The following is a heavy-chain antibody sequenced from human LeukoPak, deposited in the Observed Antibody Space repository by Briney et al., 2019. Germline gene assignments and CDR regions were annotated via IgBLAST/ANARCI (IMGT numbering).Heavy chain of an antibody. V-gene: IGHV1-3*04. CDR2: INTGNGNT. CDR3: ARFSGAFDI. D-gene: IGHD1-26*01. CDR1: GYTFTSYA. J-gene: IGHJ3*02. Sequence: ASVKVSCKASGYTFTSYAMHWVRQAPGQRLEWMGWINTGNGNTKYSQKFQGRVTITRDTSASTAYLGLTSLRSEDTAVYYCARFSGAFDIWGQGTMVTVSS.